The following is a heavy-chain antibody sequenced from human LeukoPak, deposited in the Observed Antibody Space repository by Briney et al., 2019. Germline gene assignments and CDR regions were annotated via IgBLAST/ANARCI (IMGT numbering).Heavy chain of an antibody. V-gene: IGHV1-18*01. CDR3: ARDYYYDSSGLISDY. CDR1: GYTFTSYG. Sequence: GASVKVSCKASGYTFTSYGISWVQQAPGQGLEWMGWISAYNGNTNYAQKLQGRVTMTTDTSTSTAYMELRSLRSDDTAVYYCARDYYYDSSGLISDYWGQGTLVTVSS. J-gene: IGHJ4*02. D-gene: IGHD3-22*01. CDR2: ISAYNGNT.